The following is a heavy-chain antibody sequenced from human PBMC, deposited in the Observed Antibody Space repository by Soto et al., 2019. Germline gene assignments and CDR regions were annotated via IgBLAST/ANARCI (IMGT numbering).Heavy chain of an antibody. J-gene: IGHJ4*02. CDR2: IYYSGST. D-gene: IGHD4-17*01. V-gene: IGHV4-31*03. CDR1: GGSISSGGYY. CDR3: ARTPDSGDYTEPIYFDY. Sequence: QVQLQESGPGLVKPSQTLSLTCTVSGGSISSGGYYWSWIRQHPGKGLEWIGYIYYSGSTYYKPSLKSRVTISVDTSKNQFSLKLSSVTAADTAVYYCARTPDSGDYTEPIYFDYWGQGTLVTVSS.